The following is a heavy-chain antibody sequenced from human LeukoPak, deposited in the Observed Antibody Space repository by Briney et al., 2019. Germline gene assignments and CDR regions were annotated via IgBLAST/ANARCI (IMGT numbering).Heavy chain of an antibody. V-gene: IGHV4-4*09. CDR2: IYTSGST. J-gene: IGHJ6*02. D-gene: IGHD6-13*01. CDR3: ARLSRIAAAGAYDYHSMDV. CDR1: GGSISSYY. Sequence: TSETLSLTCTVSGGSISSYYWSWIRQPPGKGLEWIGYIYTSGSTNYNPSLKSRVTISVDTSNNQFSLRLSSVTAADTAVYYCARLSRIAAAGAYDYHSMDVWGQGTTVTVSS.